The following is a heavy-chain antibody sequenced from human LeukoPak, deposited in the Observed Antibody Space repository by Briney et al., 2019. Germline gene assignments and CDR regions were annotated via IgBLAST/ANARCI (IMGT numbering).Heavy chain of an antibody. J-gene: IGHJ6*02. D-gene: IGHD6-25*01. CDR2: IYPGDSDP. V-gene: IGHV5-51*01. CDR1: GYSFTSYW. Sequence: GESLKISCKGSGYSFTSYWIGWVRQMPGKGLEWMGIIYPGDSDPRYSPSFQGQVTISADKSISTAYLQWSSLKASDTAMYYCARHGTIAASGMDVWGQGTTVTVSS. CDR3: ARHGTIAASGMDV.